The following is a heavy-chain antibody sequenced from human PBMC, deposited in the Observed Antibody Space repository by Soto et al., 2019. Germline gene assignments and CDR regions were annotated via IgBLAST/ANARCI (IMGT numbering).Heavy chain of an antibody. J-gene: IGHJ4*02. V-gene: IGHV1-3*01. D-gene: IGHD4-4*01. CDR2: INAGNGDS. CDR3: ARELQGLYYFDY. Sequence: KVSCKASEYTFSSYTLHWVRQAPGQRLEWMGWINAGNGDSKYSQKFQGRVSISRDTSASTASMELSSLTSEDTAVYYCARELQGLYYFDYWGQGTLVTVSS. CDR1: EYTFSSYT.